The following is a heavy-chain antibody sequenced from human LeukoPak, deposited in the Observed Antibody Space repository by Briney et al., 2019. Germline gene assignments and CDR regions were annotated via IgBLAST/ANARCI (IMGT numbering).Heavy chain of an antibody. CDR2: IIPIFGTA. CDR3: ARDLSDSSGYYLDY. Sequence: ASVKVSCKASGGTFISYAISWVRQAPGQGLEWMGGIIPIFGTANYAQKFQGRVTITADESTSTAYMELSSLRSEDTAVYYCARDLSDSSGYYLDYWGQGTLVTVSS. D-gene: IGHD3-22*01. V-gene: IGHV1-69*13. J-gene: IGHJ4*02. CDR1: GGTFISYA.